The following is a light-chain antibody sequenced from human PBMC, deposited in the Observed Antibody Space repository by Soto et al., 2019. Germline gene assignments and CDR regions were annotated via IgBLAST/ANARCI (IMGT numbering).Light chain of an antibody. Sequence: DIQLTQSPSFLSASVGDRVTITCRASQGFNSYLAWYQQKPGNAPKLLIYAASTLQSGVPSRFSGSGSVTEFTLTISSLQPEDFASDYCQQVHSYPRTFGGGTKVEIK. CDR1: QGFNSY. CDR3: QQVHSYPRT. V-gene: IGKV1-9*01. J-gene: IGKJ4*02. CDR2: AAS.